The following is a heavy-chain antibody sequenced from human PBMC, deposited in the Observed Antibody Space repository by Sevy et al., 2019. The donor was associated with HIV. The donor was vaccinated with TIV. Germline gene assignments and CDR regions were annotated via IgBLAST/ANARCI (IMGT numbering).Heavy chain of an antibody. CDR3: ERWGWFGEFSWRYFDY. CDR1: GFSFSWYW. CDR2: IKQDGSEK. Sequence: GGSLRLSCAASGFSFSWYWMSWVRQTPEKGLEWVAHIKQDGSEKNYVDSVKGRFTISRDNAKNTLYLQMNSLRAEEKAVYSCERWGWFGEFSWRYFDYWGQGTLVTVSS. V-gene: IGHV3-7*01. J-gene: IGHJ4*02. D-gene: IGHD3-10*01.